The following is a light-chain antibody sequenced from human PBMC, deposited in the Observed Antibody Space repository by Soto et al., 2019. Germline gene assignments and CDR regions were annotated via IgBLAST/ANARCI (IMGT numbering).Light chain of an antibody. J-gene: IGKJ4*01. CDR2: AVS. Sequence: AIQMTQSPSSLSASVGDRVTITCRASQGIRNDLGWYQQKPGKAPKLLIYAVSHLQSGVPTRFSGSGSATDFTLTITSLQPEDFATYYCLQDYTYPLTFGGGTKVEVK. CDR1: QGIRND. V-gene: IGKV1-6*01. CDR3: LQDYTYPLT.